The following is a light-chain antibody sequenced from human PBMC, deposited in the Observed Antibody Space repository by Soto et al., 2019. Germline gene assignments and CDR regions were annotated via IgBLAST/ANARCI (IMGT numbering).Light chain of an antibody. Sequence: EIVLTQSPATLSLSPGERATLSCRASQSVSSYLAWYQHKPGQAPRLLIYGASRRATGTPDRFSGSGSGTDFPLPISGLEPEDFGVYYCQQYVPSPAIIFGQGTRLEIK. CDR1: QSVSSY. CDR3: QQYVPSPAII. J-gene: IGKJ5*01. CDR2: GAS. V-gene: IGKV3-20*01.